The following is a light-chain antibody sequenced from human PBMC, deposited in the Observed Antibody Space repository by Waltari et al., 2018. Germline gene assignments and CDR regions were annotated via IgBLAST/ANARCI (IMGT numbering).Light chain of an antibody. CDR1: QSVSSSY. CDR2: GAS. J-gene: IGKJ2*03. Sequence: EIVLTRSPGTLSLSPGERATLSCRASQSVSSSYLAWYQQKPGQAPRLLIYGASNRAAGIPARFSGSGSGTEFTLTISSLQSEDFALYHCQQYSNWPPYSFGQGTKLEIK. V-gene: IGKV3-15*01. CDR3: QQYSNWPPYS.